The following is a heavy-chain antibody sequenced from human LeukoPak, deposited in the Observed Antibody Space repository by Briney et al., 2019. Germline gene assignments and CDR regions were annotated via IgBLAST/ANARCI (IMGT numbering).Heavy chain of an antibody. CDR3: SRVGFTNSWSLDY. CDR2: ISYDGSNK. J-gene: IGHJ4*02. Sequence: GGSLRLSCAASGFTFSSYAMHWVRQAPGKGLEWVAVISYDGSNKYYADSVKGRFTISRDNSKNTLYLQMNSLRAGDTAVYYCSRVGFTNSWSLDYWGQGTLLTVSS. V-gene: IGHV3-30*04. CDR1: GFTFSSYA. D-gene: IGHD6-13*01.